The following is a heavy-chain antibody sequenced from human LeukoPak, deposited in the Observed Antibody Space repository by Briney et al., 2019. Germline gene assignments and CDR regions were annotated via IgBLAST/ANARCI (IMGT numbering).Heavy chain of an antibody. Sequence: SETLSLTCTVSGGSISSSSYYWGWIRQPPGKGLEWIGSIYYSGSTYYNPSLKSRVTISVDTSKNQFSLKLSSVTAADTAVYYCARGWRDDYGGNSGVNWFDPWGQGTLVTVSS. J-gene: IGHJ5*02. V-gene: IGHV4-39*07. D-gene: IGHD4-23*01. CDR1: GGSISSSSYY. CDR3: ARGWRDDYGGNSGVNWFDP. CDR2: IYYSGST.